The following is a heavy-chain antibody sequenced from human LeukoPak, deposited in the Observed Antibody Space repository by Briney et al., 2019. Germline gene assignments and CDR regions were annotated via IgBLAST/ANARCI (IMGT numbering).Heavy chain of an antibody. J-gene: IGHJ4*02. V-gene: IGHV1-46*01. CDR3: ARVPKVQWELRYFDY. CDR1: GYTFTSYY. Sequence: ASVKVSCKASGYTFTSYYMHWVRQAPGQGLEWMGTINPSGGSTSYAQKFQGRVTMTRDTSTSTVYMELSSLRSEDTAVYYCARVPKVQWELRYFDYWGQGTLVTVSS. D-gene: IGHD1-26*01. CDR2: INPSGGST.